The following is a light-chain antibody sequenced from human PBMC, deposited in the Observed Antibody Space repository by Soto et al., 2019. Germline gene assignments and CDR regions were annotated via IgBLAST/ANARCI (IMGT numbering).Light chain of an antibody. J-gene: IGKJ1*01. CDR2: GAS. V-gene: IGKV3-20*01. CDR1: QSISSSF. Sequence: EIVLTQSPGTLSLSPGERATLSCRASQSISSSFLAWYQQRPGQSPRLIIYGASSRATGIPGRFSGSGSGSDFTLTISRLDLEDSAFYYCQQYVTSSWTGGQGTKV. CDR3: QQYVTSSWT.